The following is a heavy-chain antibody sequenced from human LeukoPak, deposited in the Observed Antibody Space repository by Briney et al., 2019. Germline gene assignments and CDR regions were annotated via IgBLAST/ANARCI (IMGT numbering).Heavy chain of an antibody. D-gene: IGHD2-15*01. CDR1: GGSFSGYY. Sequence: SETLSLTCAVYGGSFSGYYWSWIRQPPGKGLEWIGYIYYSGSTYYNPSLKSRVTISVDTSKNQFSLKLSSVTAADTAVYYCARSYCSGGSCYRTFDYWGQGTLVTVSS. CDR2: IYYSGST. CDR3: ARSYCSGGSCYRTFDY. V-gene: IGHV4-34*09. J-gene: IGHJ4*02.